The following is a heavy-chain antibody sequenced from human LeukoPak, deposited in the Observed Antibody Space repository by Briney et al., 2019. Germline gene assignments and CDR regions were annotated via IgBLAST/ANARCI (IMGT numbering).Heavy chain of an antibody. CDR2: ISGSGGST. J-gene: IGHJ4*02. CDR1: GFTFSSYA. CDR3: ASSPPPGIVGAILFYY. Sequence: PGGSLRLSCAASGFTFSSYAMSWVRQAPGKGLEWVSAISGSGGSTYYADSVKGRFTISRDNSKNTLYLQMNSLRAEDTAVYYCASSPPPGIVGAILFYYWGQGTLVTVSS. V-gene: IGHV3-23*01. D-gene: IGHD1-26*01.